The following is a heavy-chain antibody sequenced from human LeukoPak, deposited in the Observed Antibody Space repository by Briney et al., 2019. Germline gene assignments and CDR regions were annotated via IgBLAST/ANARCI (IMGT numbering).Heavy chain of an antibody. CDR3: AKPFMVGATGYYYYYMDV. CDR1: GFTFSRYD. CDR2: ISTNGGST. V-gene: IGHV3-23*01. J-gene: IGHJ6*03. D-gene: IGHD1-26*01. Sequence: RAGGSLRLSCAASGFTFSRYDMSWVRQAPGKGLEWVSAISTNGGSTHYADSVKGRFTISRDNSKNTLYLQMNSLRAEDTALYYCAKPFMVGATGYYYYYMDVWGEGTTVTVSS.